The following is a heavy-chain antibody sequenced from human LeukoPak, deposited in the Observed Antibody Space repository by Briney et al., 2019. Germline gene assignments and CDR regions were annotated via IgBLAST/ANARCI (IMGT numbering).Heavy chain of an antibody. Sequence: SETLPLTCTVSGGSISSYYWSWIRQPPGKGLEWIGYIYYSGSTNYNPSLKSRVTISVDTSKNQFSLKLSSVTAADTAVYYCARRLYSYGIDYWGQGTLVTVSS. J-gene: IGHJ4*02. CDR2: IYYSGST. V-gene: IGHV4-59*08. CDR1: GGSISSYY. D-gene: IGHD5-18*01. CDR3: ARRLYSYGIDY.